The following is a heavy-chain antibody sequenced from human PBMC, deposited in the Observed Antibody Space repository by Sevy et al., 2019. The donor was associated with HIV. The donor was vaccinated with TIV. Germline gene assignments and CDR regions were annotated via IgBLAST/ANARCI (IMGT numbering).Heavy chain of an antibody. V-gene: IGHV3-49*04. J-gene: IGHJ4*02. Sequence: GGSLRLSCTTSGFRFGDYAMSWVRQAPGKGLEWVALLKNKAFDGTLHHAGSVKDRFTMARDDSKSIAYLQMNDLKTEDTGVYYCTRWKGEQSIFDYWGQGAPVTVSS. CDR3: TRWKGEQSIFDY. D-gene: IGHD1-1*01. CDR2: LKNKAFDGTL. CDR1: GFRFGDYA.